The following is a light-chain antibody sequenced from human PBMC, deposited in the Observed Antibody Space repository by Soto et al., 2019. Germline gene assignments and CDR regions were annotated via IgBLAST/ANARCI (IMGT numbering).Light chain of an antibody. CDR2: GAS. CDR1: LSVSSSY. CDR3: QQYGNSAVT. J-gene: IGKJ3*01. Sequence: ELVLTQSPGTLSLSPGDRATLSCRASLSVSSSYLAWYQQKPGQAPRLLIYGASSRATGIPDRFSGSGSGTDFTLTISRLEPEDFAVYYCQQYGNSAVTFGPGTKVDIK. V-gene: IGKV3-20*01.